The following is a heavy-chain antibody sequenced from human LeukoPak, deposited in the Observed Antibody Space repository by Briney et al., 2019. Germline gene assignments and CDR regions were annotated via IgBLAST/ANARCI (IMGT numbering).Heavy chain of an antibody. CDR1: GGSISSSSYY. D-gene: IGHD3-22*01. V-gene: IGHV4-39*07. Sequence: SETLSLTCTVSGGSISSSSYYWGWIRQPPGKGLEWIGNIYYNGGSYYNSSLKSRVTISVKTSKNQFSLKLSSVTAADTAVYYCARVTGYMIEDYFDYWGQGTLVTVSS. J-gene: IGHJ4*02. CDR2: IYYNGGS. CDR3: ARVTGYMIEDYFDY.